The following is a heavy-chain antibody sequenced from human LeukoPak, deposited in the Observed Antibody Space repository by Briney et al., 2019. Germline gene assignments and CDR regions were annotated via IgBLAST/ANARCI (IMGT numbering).Heavy chain of an antibody. D-gene: IGHD5-12*01. J-gene: IGHJ4*02. Sequence: GGSLRLSCVASGFTISSYAMLWVRQAPGKGLEWVAVIWYDGSNKYYADSVKGRFTISRDNSKNTLCLQMNSLRAEDTAVYYCAKGGYSGYDFRFDYWGQGTLVTVSS. V-gene: IGHV3-33*06. CDR1: GFTISSYA. CDR3: AKGGYSGYDFRFDY. CDR2: IWYDGSNK.